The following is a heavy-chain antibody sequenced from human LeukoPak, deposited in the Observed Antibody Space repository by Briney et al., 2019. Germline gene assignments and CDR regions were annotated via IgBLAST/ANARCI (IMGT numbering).Heavy chain of an antibody. D-gene: IGHD2-8*02. V-gene: IGHV4-4*02. CDR1: GFTFSSYG. CDR2: ISHTGST. J-gene: IGHJ4*02. CDR3: TRSAGWWSLDY. Sequence: PGGSLRLSCAASGFTFSSYGMHWVRQPPGKGLDWIGEISHTGSTKYNPSLKNRVTISRDSSKNQFSLKLNSVTAADTATYYCTRSAGWWSLDYWGQGALVTVSS.